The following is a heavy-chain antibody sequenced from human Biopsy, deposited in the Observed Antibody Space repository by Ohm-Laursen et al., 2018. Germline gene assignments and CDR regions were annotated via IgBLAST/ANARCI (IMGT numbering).Heavy chain of an antibody. CDR1: GFTFSGFS. CDR3: ARDGEAKYCKHGVCPSDF. D-gene: IGHD2-8*01. J-gene: IGHJ4*02. CDR2: ISASGNHI. V-gene: IGHV3-21*01. Sequence: SLRLSCTASGFTFSGFSMNWVRQAQGKGLEWVSSISASGNHIYYTDSVKGRFTVSRDNGKNSVYLQMNSLRVEDTAVYYCARDGEAKYCKHGVCPSDFWGQGTLVTVSS.